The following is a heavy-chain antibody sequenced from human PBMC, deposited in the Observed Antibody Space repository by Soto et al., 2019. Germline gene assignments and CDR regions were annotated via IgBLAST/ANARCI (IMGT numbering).Heavy chain of an antibody. D-gene: IGHD3-10*01. J-gene: IGHJ5*02. Sequence: PSETLSLTCTVSGGSISSYYWTWIRQPAGKGLEWIGRISTSGTTNYNPPLKSRVTMSVDTSKNQFSLKLSSVTAADTAVYYCARDRTVRGDWFDPWGQGTLVTVSS. CDR2: ISTSGTT. CDR3: ARDRTVRGDWFDP. CDR1: GGSISSYY. V-gene: IGHV4-4*07.